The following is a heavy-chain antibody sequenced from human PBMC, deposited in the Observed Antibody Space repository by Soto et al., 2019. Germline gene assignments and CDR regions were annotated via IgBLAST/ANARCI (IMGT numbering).Heavy chain of an antibody. CDR2: LYHSGST. D-gene: IGHD3-3*01. J-gene: IGHJ4*02. V-gene: IGHV4-38-2*01. Sequence: SETLSLTCGVSGYPISSGYYWGWIRQSPGKGLEWIGSLYHSGSTYYNPSLKSRVTISVDSSKNQFSLKLSSVTAADTAVYYCARNSYYDFWSGYQRAFDLWGQGTLVTVSS. CDR3: ARNSYYDFWSGYQRAFDL. CDR1: GYPISSGYY.